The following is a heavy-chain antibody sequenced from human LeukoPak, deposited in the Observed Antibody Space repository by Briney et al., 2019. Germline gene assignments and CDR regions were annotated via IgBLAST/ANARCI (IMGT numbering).Heavy chain of an antibody. CDR2: TYYRSKWYN. CDR3: ARVEQWLANDHHKPFDY. J-gene: IGHJ4*02. CDR1: GDSVSSNSAA. D-gene: IGHD6-19*01. V-gene: IGHV6-1*01. Sequence: SQTLSLTCAISGDSVSSNSAAWNWIRQSPSRGLEWLGRTYYRSKWYNDYAVSVKSRITINPDTSKNQFSLQPNSVTPEDTAVYYCARVEQWLANDHHKPFDYWGQGTLVTVSS.